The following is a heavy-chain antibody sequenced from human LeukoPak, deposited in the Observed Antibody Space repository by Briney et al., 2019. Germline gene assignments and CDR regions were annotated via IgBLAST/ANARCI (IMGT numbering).Heavy chain of an antibody. CDR1: GVSISSYY. J-gene: IGHJ5*02. CDR3: ARDAVGYGGNLHWFDP. V-gene: IGHV4-4*07. D-gene: IGHD4-23*01. CDR2: IYTSGST. Sequence: SETLSLTCTVSGVSISSYYWSWLRQPAGKGLEWIGCIYTSGSTNYNPSLKSRVTISVDTSKNQFSLKLSSVTAADTAVYYCARDAVGYGGNLHWFDPWGQGTLVTVSS.